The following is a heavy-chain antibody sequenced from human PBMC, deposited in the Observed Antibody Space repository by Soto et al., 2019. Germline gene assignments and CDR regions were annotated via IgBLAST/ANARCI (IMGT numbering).Heavy chain of an antibody. Sequence: GGSPRLSCAASGFAFDDYVMHWARQPPGRGLEWVSGITWNGGTIRYVDSVKGRFTISRDNAENSLYLQMNSLRPEDTAVYYCAKGGSAALIAPSGRDNWFDPWGQGTQVTVSS. J-gene: IGHJ5*02. CDR2: ITWNGGTI. V-gene: IGHV3-9*01. CDR1: GFAFDDYV. D-gene: IGHD6-13*01. CDR3: AKGGSAALIAPSGRDNWFDP.